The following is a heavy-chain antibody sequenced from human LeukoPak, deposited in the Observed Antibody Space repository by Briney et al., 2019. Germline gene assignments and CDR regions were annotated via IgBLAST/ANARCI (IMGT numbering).Heavy chain of an antibody. D-gene: IGHD2-2*01. V-gene: IGHV3-49*04. CDR3: TRDRMVPAAFDY. CDR2: IRSKAYGGTT. CDR1: GFTFSSYS. J-gene: IGHJ4*02. Sequence: GGSLRLSCAASGFTFSSYSMNWVRQAPGKGLEWVGFIRSKAYGGTTEYAASVKGRFTISRDDSKSIAYLQMNSLKTEDTAVYYCTRDRMVPAAFDYWGQGTLVTVSS.